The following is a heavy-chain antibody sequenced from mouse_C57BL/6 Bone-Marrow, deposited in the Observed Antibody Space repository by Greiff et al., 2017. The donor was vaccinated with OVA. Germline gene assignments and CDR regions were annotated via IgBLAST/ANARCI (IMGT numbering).Heavy chain of an antibody. Sequence: EVKLVESEGGLVQPGSSMKLSCTASGFTFSDYYMAWVRQVPEKGLEWVANINYDGSSTYYLDSLKSRFIISRDNAKNILYLQMSSLKSEDTATYYCAREDYYGSSYLYWYFDVWGTGTTVTVSS. J-gene: IGHJ1*03. CDR3: AREDYYGSSYLYWYFDV. CDR2: INYDGSST. D-gene: IGHD1-1*01. CDR1: GFTFSDYY. V-gene: IGHV5-16*01.